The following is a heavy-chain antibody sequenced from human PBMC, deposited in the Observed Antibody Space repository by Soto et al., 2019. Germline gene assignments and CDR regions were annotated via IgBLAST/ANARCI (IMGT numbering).Heavy chain of an antibody. CDR1: GGSFSGYY. J-gene: IGHJ4*02. Sequence: QVQLQQWGAGLLKPSETLSLTCGVSGGSFSGYYWSWIRQSPGKGLEWIGEVGLSGRTNYAPSLWSRVTISLDTTNNQFSLRLTSVAAADTAVYYCARGGIGGCPNDLCYRGTLFDSWGQGTLVTVSS. D-gene: IGHD2-8*01. V-gene: IGHV4-34*01. CDR3: ARGGIGGCPNDLCYRGTLFDS. CDR2: VGLSGRT.